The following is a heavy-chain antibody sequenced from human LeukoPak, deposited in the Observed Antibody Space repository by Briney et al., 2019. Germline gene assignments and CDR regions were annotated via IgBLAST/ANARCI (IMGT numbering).Heavy chain of an antibody. J-gene: IGHJ4*02. CDR3: ARRACNGDSCLDF. Sequence: GESLKISCKGSGFSLTTYGIAWVRQTPGKGLEWMGIIYLGDSGTRYSPSFQGQVSISGDKSINTAYVHWSNLKASDTAMYYCARRACNGDSCLDFWGQGTLVTVSS. CDR1: GFSLTTYG. V-gene: IGHV5-51*01. D-gene: IGHD2-15*01. CDR2: IYLGDSGT.